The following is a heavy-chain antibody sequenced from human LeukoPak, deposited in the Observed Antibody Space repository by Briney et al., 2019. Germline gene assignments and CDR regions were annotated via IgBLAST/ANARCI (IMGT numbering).Heavy chain of an antibody. V-gene: IGHV1-2*02. D-gene: IGHD3-3*01. Sequence: SVQVSFQASGYPFTGYYIHWVRQAPGQGLEWMGFLNPNTGGTSYSQKFQGRVTMTRHTSISTAYMELSGLRSDDTAVYYCARRYDFWSGYPTAFDYWGQGTLVTVSS. CDR1: GYPFTGYY. CDR2: LNPNTGGT. J-gene: IGHJ4*02. CDR3: ARRYDFWSGYPTAFDY.